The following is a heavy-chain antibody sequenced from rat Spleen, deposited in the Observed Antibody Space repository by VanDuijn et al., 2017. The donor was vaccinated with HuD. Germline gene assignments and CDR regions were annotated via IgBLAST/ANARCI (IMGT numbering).Heavy chain of an antibody. CDR2: IWGNGNA. J-gene: IGHJ2*01. Sequence: QVQLKESGPGLVQPSQTLSLTCTVSGFSLSNYGVIWVRQPPGKGLEWMGVIWGNGNANYDAALKSRLSISRDTSKSQVFLKMNNLQTEDTAMYFCARAVTMAAMGHYWGQGVMVTVSS. CDR3: ARAVTMAAMGHY. V-gene: IGHV2S61*01. D-gene: IGHD1-2*01. CDR1: GFSLSNYG.